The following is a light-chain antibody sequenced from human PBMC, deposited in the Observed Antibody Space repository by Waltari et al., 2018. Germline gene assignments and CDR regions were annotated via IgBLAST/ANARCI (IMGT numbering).Light chain of an antibody. V-gene: IGKV1-12*01. Sequence: DIQMTQSPSSLSASVGDTVTITCRASQSISSWLAWYQQKPGKAPKLLIYKASSLQSGVPSRFSGSGAGTDFTLTINSLQPEDFATYHCLQYSSSPYSFGQWTKLEIK. J-gene: IGKJ2*03. CDR3: LQYSSSPYS. CDR1: QSISSW. CDR2: KAS.